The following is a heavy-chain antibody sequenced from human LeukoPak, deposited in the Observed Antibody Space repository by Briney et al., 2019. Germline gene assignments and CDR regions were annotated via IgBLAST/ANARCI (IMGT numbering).Heavy chain of an antibody. CDR2: ISSSSSTI. CDR1: GFTFSSYS. D-gene: IGHD3-10*01. J-gene: IGHJ6*03. Sequence: PGGSLRLSCAASGFTFSSYSMNWVRQAPGKGLEWVSYISSSSSTIYYADSVKGRFTISRDNAKNSLYLQMNSLRDEDTAVYYCAREYYYGSGSYCPYYMDVWGKGTTVTVSS. V-gene: IGHV3-48*02. CDR3: AREYYYGSGSYCPYYMDV.